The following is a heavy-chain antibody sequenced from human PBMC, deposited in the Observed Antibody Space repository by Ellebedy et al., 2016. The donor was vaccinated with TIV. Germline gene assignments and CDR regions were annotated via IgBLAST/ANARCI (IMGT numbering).Heavy chain of an antibody. J-gene: IGHJ6*02. D-gene: IGHD3-16*01. CDR1: GFTFSRYW. CDR3: AREGRPRFVPAV. Sequence: GESLKISCAASGFTFSRYWMHWARQGPGKGMGWVARIDGYGSTTIYADSVRGRFTISRDNARNTLYLQMNSLRAEHTAVYCCAREGRPRFVPAVWGQGTTVTVSS. CDR2: IDGYGSTT. V-gene: IGHV3-74*01.